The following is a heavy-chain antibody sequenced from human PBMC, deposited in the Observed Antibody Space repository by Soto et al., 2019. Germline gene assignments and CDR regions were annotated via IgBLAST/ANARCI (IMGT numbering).Heavy chain of an antibody. CDR2: ISSNGIGT. CDR3: ARRARADYYYMDV. Sequence: EVQLVESGGGLAPPGGSLRLSCAASGFTFSSDAMDWVRQAPGKGLEYVSGISSNGIGTYYASSVKGRFTISRDNSRDTVYLQMDSLRPEDMAVYYCARRARADYYYMDVWGKGTTVTVS. D-gene: IGHD6-6*01. CDR1: GFTFSSDA. J-gene: IGHJ6*03. V-gene: IGHV3-64*01.